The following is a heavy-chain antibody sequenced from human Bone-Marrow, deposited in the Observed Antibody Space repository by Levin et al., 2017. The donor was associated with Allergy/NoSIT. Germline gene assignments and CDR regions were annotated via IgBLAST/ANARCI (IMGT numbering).Heavy chain of an antibody. Sequence: ASVKVSCKASGDTFTRYGINWVRQAPGQGLEWMGWISTFSGDKKYAQKFQGRVTMTTDTSTSTAYMELRSLRSDDTAVYYCARDGRAYCSSSSCYRVGWFDPWGQGTLVTVSS. D-gene: IGHD2-2*01. CDR1: GDTFTRYG. V-gene: IGHV1-18*01. J-gene: IGHJ5*02. CDR3: ARDGRAYCSSSSCYRVGWFDP. CDR2: ISTFSGDK.